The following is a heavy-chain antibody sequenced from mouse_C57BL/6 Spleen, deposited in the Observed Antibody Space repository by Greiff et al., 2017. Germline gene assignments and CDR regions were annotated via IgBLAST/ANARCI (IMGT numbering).Heavy chain of an antibody. J-gene: IGHJ2*01. D-gene: IGHD4-1*02. CDR1: GYTFTGYW. CDR3: ARLNNWPHNWDYFDY. Sequence: QVQLQQSGAELMKPGASVKLSCKATGYTFTGYWIEWVKQRPGHGLEWIGEILPGSGSTNYNEKFKGKATFTADTSSNTAYMQLSILTTEDSAIYYCARLNNWPHNWDYFDYWGQGTTLTVSS. V-gene: IGHV1-9*01. CDR2: ILPGSGST.